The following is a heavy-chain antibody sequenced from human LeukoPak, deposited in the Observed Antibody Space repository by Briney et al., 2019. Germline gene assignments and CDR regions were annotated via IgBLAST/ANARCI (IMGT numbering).Heavy chain of an antibody. CDR2: INPSGGST. D-gene: IGHD3-3*01. V-gene: IGHV1-46*01. CDR1: GYTFTDYY. Sequence: RASVKVSCKASGYTFTDYYMHWVRQAPGQGLEWMGIINPSGGSTSYAQKFQGRVTMTRDTSTSTVYMELSSLRSEDTAVYYCASQRITIFGVVEVVFDYWGQGTLVTVSS. J-gene: IGHJ4*02. CDR3: ASQRITIFGVVEVVFDY.